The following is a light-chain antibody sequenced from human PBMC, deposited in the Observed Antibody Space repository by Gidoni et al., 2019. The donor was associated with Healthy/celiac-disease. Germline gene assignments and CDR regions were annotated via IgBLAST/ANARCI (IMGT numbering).Light chain of an antibody. CDR3: CSYAGSSTLV. J-gene: IGLJ3*02. Sequence: SALTQPASVSGSPGQSTTISCTGTSSDVGSYNLVSWYQQHPGKAPKLMIYEVSKRPSGVSDRFSGSKSGNTASLTISGLQAEDEADYYCCSYAGSSTLVFGGGTKLTVL. CDR2: EVS. CDR1: SSDVGSYNL. V-gene: IGLV2-23*02.